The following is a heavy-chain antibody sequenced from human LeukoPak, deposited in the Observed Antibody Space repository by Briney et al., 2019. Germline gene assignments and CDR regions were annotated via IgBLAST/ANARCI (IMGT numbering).Heavy chain of an antibody. Sequence: ASVKVSCKASGYTFTSYDINWVRQATGQGLVWMGWMNPNSGNTGYAQKFQGRVTITRNTSISTAYMKLSSLRSEDTAVYYCARLPSYDILTGYPNSPRWFDPWGQGTLVTVSS. CDR1: GYTFTSYD. V-gene: IGHV1-8*03. J-gene: IGHJ5*02. CDR2: MNPNSGNT. CDR3: ARLPSYDILTGYPNSPRWFDP. D-gene: IGHD3-9*01.